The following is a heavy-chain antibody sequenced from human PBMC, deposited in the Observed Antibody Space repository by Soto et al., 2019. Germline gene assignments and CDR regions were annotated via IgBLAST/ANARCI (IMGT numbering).Heavy chain of an antibody. CDR3: ASGGFGELSVFNWFDP. J-gene: IGHJ5*02. V-gene: IGHV4-34*01. D-gene: IGHD3-10*01. CDR1: GGSFSGYY. Sequence: SETLSLTCAVYGGSFSGYYWSWIRQPPGKGLEWIGEINHSGSTNYNPSLKSRVTISVDTSKDQFSLKLSSVTAADTAVYYCASGGFGELSVFNWFDPWGQGTLVTVSS. CDR2: INHSGST.